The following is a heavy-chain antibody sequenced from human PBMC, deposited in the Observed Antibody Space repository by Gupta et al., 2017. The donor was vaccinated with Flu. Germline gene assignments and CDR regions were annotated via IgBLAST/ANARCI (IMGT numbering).Heavy chain of an antibody. Sequence: QVRLVQSGPEVKKPGSSVKVSCWASGDSVNNFPLTWVRQVPGQGLEWMGGIIPIFAIANYAQSFQGRVTVTAESNIVFMELNSLKSDDTAMYYCARETESSDSHRSGFDVWGPGTMVSVSS. V-gene: IGHV1-69*17. CDR2: IIPIFAIA. CDR3: ARETESSDSHRSGFDV. CDR1: GDSVNNFP. J-gene: IGHJ3*01. D-gene: IGHD3-22*01.